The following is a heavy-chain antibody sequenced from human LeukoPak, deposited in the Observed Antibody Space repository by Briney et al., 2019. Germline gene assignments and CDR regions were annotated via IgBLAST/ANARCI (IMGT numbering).Heavy chain of an antibody. CDR3: ARHVLSYNFDY. J-gene: IGHJ4*02. V-gene: IGHV4-59*08. CDR2: IYYTGST. CDR1: GASISSHY. Sequence: SETLSLTCTVSGASISSHYWSWIRQPPGKGLEWIGYIYYTGSTNYNPSLKSRVTISPDTSKNQFSLKLSSVTAADTAVYYCARHVLSYNFDYWGQGTLVTVSS. D-gene: IGHD1-14*01.